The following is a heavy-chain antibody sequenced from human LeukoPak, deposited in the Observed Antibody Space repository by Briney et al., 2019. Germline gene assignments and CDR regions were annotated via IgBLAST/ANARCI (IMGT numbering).Heavy chain of an antibody. V-gene: IGHV1-18*01. CDR1: GYTFTSYG. Sequence: GASVKVSCKASGYTFTSYGISWVRQAPGQGLEWMGWISAYNGNTNYAQKLQGRDTMTTDTSTSTAYMELRSPRSDDTAMYYCARDRAYYSGSPRVDYWGQGTLVTVSS. J-gene: IGHJ4*02. D-gene: IGHD3-10*01. CDR3: ARDRAYYSGSPRVDY. CDR2: ISAYNGNT.